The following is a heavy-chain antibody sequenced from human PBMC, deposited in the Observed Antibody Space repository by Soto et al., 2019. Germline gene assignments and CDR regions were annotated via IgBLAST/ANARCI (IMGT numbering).Heavy chain of an antibody. CDR1: GGSISSGGYS. CDR3: ARVPDR. CDR2: IYHSGST. D-gene: IGHD2-2*01. Sequence: QLQLQEYGSGLVKPSQTLSLTCAVSGGSISSGGYSWSWIRQPPGKGLEWIGYIYHSGSTYYNPSLKSRVTISVDRSKNQFSPKLSSVTAADTAVYYCARVPDRWGQGTLVTVSS. V-gene: IGHV4-30-2*01. J-gene: IGHJ5*02.